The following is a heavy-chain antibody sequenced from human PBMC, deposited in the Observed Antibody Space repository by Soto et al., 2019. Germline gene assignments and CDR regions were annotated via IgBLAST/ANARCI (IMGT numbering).Heavy chain of an antibody. V-gene: IGHV1-3*01. CDR3: ARAGGVLWFGELLYGIYYYGMDV. D-gene: IGHD3-10*01. CDR1: GYTFPSYA. CDR2: INAGNGNT. J-gene: IGHJ6*02. Sequence: ASVKVSCKASGYTFPSYAMHWVRQAPGQRLEWMGWINAGNGNTKYSQKFQGRVTITRDTSASTAYMELSSLRSEDTAVYYCARAGGVLWFGELLYGIYYYGMDVWGQGTTVTVSS.